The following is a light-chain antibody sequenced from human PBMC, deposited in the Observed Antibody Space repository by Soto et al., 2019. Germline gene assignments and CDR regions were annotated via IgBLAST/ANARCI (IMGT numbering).Light chain of an antibody. J-gene: IGKJ2*01. CDR3: QQLTNFRFT. CDR2: GAS. CDR1: QGIRSD. V-gene: IGKV1-6*01. Sequence: AIQLTQSPSSLSAFVGDRVTITCRASQGIRSDLGWYQQKPGKAPQLLIYGASTLQSGVPSRFSGSGSGTDFTLTISSLQPEDFATYYCQQLTNFRFTFGQGTKLDIK.